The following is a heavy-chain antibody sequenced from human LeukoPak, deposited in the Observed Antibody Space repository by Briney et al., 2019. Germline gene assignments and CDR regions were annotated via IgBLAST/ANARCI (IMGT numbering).Heavy chain of an antibody. CDR2: ISSDSGAR. V-gene: IGHV3-48*01. D-gene: IGHD2-15*01. CDR1: GLTFSTYS. CDR3: ARATQPGFDP. Sequence: GGSLRLSCGASGLTFSTYSMNWVRQAPGKGLEWVSYISSDSGARYYADSVKGRFTISRDNAKNSLYLQMNSLRAEDTAVYYCARATQPGFDPWGQGTQVTVSS. J-gene: IGHJ5*02.